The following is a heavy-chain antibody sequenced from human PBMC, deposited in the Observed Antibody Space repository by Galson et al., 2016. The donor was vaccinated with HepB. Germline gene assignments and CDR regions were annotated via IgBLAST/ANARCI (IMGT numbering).Heavy chain of an antibody. D-gene: IGHD1-26*01. CDR3: NREAGTVGAAPGDY. V-gene: IGHV4-39*07. J-gene: IGHJ4*02. CDR1: GGSITSSPTY. CDR2: VYSTGNH. Sequence: SETLSPTCTASGGSITSSPTYWNSIRQFPGKEPAWTRSVYSTGNHYYNSSLKTRIAISVDTSKHQFSLKVRSVTVADTAVYYCNREAGTVGAAPGDYWGPGYVVIVSS.